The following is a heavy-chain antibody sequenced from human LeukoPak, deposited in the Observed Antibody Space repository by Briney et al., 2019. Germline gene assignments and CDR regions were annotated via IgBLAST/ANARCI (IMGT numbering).Heavy chain of an antibody. CDR3: AQNDY. CDR2: ISYDGSNK. Sequence: GGSLRLSCVACGFNLSDYYMNWIRQAPGKGLEWVAVISYDGSNKYYADSVKGRFTISRDNSKNTLYLQMNSLRAEDTAVYYCAQNDYWGQGTLVTVSS. V-gene: IGHV3-30-3*01. J-gene: IGHJ4*02. CDR1: GFNLSDYY.